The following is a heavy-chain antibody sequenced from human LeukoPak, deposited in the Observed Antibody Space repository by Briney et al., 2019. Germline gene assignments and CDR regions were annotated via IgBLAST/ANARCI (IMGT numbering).Heavy chain of an antibody. V-gene: IGHV3-23*01. CDR2: ISGRGGST. D-gene: IGHD1-26*01. CDR1: GFTFSSYA. J-gene: IGHJ4*02. Sequence: GGSLRLSCAASGFTFSSYAMSWVRQAPGKGLEWVSAISGRGGSTYYADSVKGRFTISRDNSKNTLCLQMNSLRAEDTAVYYCAKVPPDSGSYYVDYWGQGTLVTVSS. CDR3: AKVPPDSGSYYVDY.